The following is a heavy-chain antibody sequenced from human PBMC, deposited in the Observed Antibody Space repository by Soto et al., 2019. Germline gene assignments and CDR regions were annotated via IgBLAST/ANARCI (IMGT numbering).Heavy chain of an antibody. CDR3: ARVKHYYDSSGPDY. CDR2: ISYDGSNK. CDR1: GFTFSSYA. J-gene: IGHJ4*02. Sequence: GGSLRLSCAASGFTFSSYAMHWVRQAPGKGLEWVAVISYDGSNKYYADSVKGRFTISRDNSKNTLYLQMNSLRAEDTAVYYCARVKHYYDSSGPDYWGQGTLVTVSS. D-gene: IGHD3-22*01. V-gene: IGHV3-30-3*01.